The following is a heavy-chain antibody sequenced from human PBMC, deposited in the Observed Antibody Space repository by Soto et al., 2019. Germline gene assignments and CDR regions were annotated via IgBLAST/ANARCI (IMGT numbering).Heavy chain of an antibody. V-gene: IGHV3-74*01. J-gene: IGHJ5*02. Sequence: AVGSLRLSCAASGFTFSSYWMHWVRQAPGKGLVWVSRINSDGSSTSYADSVKGRFTISRDNAKNTLYLQMNSLRAEDTAVYYCAREPEYCSSTSCYRGLWFDPWGQGTLVTVSS. CDR1: GFTFSSYW. CDR3: AREPEYCSSTSCYRGLWFDP. D-gene: IGHD2-2*01. CDR2: INSDGSST.